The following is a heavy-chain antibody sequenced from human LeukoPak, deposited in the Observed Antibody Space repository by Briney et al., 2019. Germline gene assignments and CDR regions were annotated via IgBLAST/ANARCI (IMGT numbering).Heavy chain of an antibody. CDR3: ARFPLRRDGYNYALDY. CDR2: IRYDGSNK. V-gene: IGHV3-33*08. CDR1: GFTFSSYG. Sequence: GRSLRLSCAASGFTFSSYGMHWVRQAPGKGLEWVAFIRYDGSNKYYADSVKGRFTISRDNSKNTLFVQMNSLRAQDTAVYYCARFPLRRDGYNYALDYWGQGTLVTVSS. D-gene: IGHD5-24*01. J-gene: IGHJ4*02.